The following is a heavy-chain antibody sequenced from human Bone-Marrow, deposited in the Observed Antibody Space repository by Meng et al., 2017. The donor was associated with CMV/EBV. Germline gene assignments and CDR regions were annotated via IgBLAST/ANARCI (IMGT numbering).Heavy chain of an antibody. CDR1: GFSFSNFG. J-gene: IGHJ6*02. CDR3: AKAGGNSASQVFFYFGIDV. D-gene: IGHD1-7*01. V-gene: IGHV3-30*02. CDR2: IGYDGVDQ. Sequence: GGSLRLSCAASGFSFSNFGMHWVRLSPGKGLEWLAFIGYDGVDQFYSDSVKGRFIISRHNSKNTLYLELNSLRAEDTAVYYCAKAGGNSASQVFFYFGIDVWGPGTTVTVSS.